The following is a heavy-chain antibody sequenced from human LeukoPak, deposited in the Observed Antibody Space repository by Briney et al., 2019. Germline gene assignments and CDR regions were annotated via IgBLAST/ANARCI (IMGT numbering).Heavy chain of an antibody. Sequence: PGGSLRLSCAASGFTFSSYGMHWVRQAPGKGLEWVAFIRYDGSNKYYADSVKGRFTISRDNSKDTLYLQMNSLRAEDTAVYYCARDYYGSGSYSYYFDYWGQGTLVTVSS. CDR2: IRYDGSNK. V-gene: IGHV3-30*02. J-gene: IGHJ4*02. CDR3: ARDYYGSGSYSYYFDY. CDR1: GFTFSSYG. D-gene: IGHD3-10*01.